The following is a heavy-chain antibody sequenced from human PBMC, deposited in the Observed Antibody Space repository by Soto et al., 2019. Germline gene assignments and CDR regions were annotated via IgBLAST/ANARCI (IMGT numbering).Heavy chain of an antibody. CDR1: GFTFSNAW. Sequence: PGGSLRLSCAASGFTFSNAWMSWVRQAPGKGLEWVGRIKSKTDGGTTDYAAPVKGRFTISRDDSKNTLYLQMNSLKTEDTAVYYCTTGLFSVKSDHRYSSSFPSQGSFD. V-gene: IGHV3-15*01. D-gene: IGHD3-22*01. J-gene: IGHJ2*01. CDR2: IKSKTDGGTT. CDR3: TTGLFSVKSDHRYSSSFPSQGSFD.